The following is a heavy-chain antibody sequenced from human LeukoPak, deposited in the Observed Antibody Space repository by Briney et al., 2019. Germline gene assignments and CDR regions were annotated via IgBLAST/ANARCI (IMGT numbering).Heavy chain of an antibody. D-gene: IGHD3-22*01. CDR2: LNRSGPNI. V-gene: IGHV3-21*01. CDR1: GFTFSDYS. J-gene: IGHJ4*02. CDR3: ARKLSYSSAYYFDY. Sequence: GGSLRLSCGASGFTFSDYSMNWFRQAPGKGLEWVSSLNRSGPNIYYGDPAKGRFTISRDNATTSLYLQMNSLRAADTAVYFCARKLSYSSAYYFDYWGQGALVTVS.